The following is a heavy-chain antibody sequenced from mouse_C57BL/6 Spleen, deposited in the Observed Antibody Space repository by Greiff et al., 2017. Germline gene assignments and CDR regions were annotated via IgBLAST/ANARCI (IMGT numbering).Heavy chain of an antibody. J-gene: IGHJ2*01. CDR2: IYPGSGST. V-gene: IGHV1-55*01. D-gene: IGHD2-4*01. CDR1: GYTFTSYW. CDR3: ARGDYDYDSY. Sequence: QVQLQQPGAELVKPGASVKMSCKASGYTFTSYWITWVKQRPGQGLEWIGDIYPGSGSTNYNEKFKSKATLTVDTSSSPAYMQLSSLTSEYSAVYYCARGDYDYDSYWGQGTTLTVSS.